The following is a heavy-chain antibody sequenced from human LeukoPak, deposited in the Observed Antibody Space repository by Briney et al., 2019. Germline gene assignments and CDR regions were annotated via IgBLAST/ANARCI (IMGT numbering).Heavy chain of an antibody. V-gene: IGHV4-31*03. Sequence: SETLSLTCTVSGGSISSGGYYWSWIRQHPGKGLEWIGYIYYSGSTYYNPSLKSRVTISVDTSKNQFSLKLSSVTAADTAVYYCARNPHGYRSSPHLGNGGQGTLVPV. J-gene: IGHJ4*02. D-gene: IGHD6-6*01. CDR1: GGSISSGGYY. CDR2: IYYSGST. CDR3: ARNPHGYRSSPHLGN.